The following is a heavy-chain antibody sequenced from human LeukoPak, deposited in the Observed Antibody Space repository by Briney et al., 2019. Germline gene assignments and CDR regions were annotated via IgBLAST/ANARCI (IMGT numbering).Heavy chain of an antibody. CDR3: ARAGRYCSSTSCRGNYYGSGSYPWFDP. V-gene: IGHV3-20*04. CDR1: GFTFDDYG. D-gene: IGHD2-2*01. J-gene: IGHJ5*02. Sequence: GGSLRLSCAASGFTFDDYGMSWVRQAPGKGLEWVSGINWNGGSTGYADSVKGRFTISRDNAKNSLYLQMNSLRAEDTALYYCARAGRYCSSTSCRGNYYGSGSYPWFDPWGQGTLVTVSS. CDR2: INWNGGST.